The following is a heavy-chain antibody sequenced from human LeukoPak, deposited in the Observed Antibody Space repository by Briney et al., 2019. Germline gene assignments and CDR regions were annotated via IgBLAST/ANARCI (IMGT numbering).Heavy chain of an antibody. J-gene: IGHJ4*02. Sequence: PGGSLRLSCAASGFTFSSYAMSWVRQAPGKGLEWVSAISGSGGSTYYADSVKGRFTISRDNSKNTLYLQMNSQRAEDTAVYYCAKDRMATYYYDSSGSAFDYWGQGTLVTVSS. CDR1: GFTFSSYA. CDR3: AKDRMATYYYDSSGSAFDY. D-gene: IGHD3-22*01. CDR2: ISGSGGST. V-gene: IGHV3-23*01.